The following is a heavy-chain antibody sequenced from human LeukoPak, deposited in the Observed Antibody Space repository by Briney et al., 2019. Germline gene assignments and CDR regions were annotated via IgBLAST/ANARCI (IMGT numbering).Heavy chain of an antibody. V-gene: IGHV3-9*01. CDR3: AKASSRHRPRGFDY. J-gene: IGHJ4*02. CDR2: ISWNSGSI. CDR1: GFTFDDYA. D-gene: IGHD3-10*01. Sequence: GGSLRLSCAASGFTFDDYAMHWVRQAPVKGLEWVSGISWNSGSIGYADSVKGRFTISRDNAKNSLYLQMNSLRAEDTALYYCAKASSRHRPRGFDYWGQGTLVTVSS.